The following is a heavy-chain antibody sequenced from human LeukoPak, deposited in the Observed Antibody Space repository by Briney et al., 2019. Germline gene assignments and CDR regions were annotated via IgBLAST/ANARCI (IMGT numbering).Heavy chain of an antibody. D-gene: IGHD3-9*01. J-gene: IGHJ5*02. V-gene: IGHV3-30-3*02. CDR3: AKMGLPTYYDILTGLPNWFDP. CDR1: GFTFSSYA. Sequence: GRSLRLSCAASGFTFSSYAMHWVRQAPGKGLEWVAVISYDGSNKYYADSVKGRFTISRDNSKNTLYLQMNSLRAEDTAVYYCAKMGLPTYYDILTGLPNWFDPWGQGTLVTVSS. CDR2: ISYDGSNK.